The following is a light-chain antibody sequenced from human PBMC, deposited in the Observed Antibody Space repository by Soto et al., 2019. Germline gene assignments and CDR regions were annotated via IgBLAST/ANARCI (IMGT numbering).Light chain of an antibody. V-gene: IGKV3-20*01. CDR2: GAS. J-gene: IGKJ5*01. CDR3: QQYGSSLPIT. CDR1: QSVSSSS. Sequence: ERVFTQSPGTLSLSPGERATLSGRASQSVSSSSLAWYQQKPGQAPRLLISGASSRATGIPDRFSGSGYGTDFPLTISRLEPEDFAVFFCQQYGSSLPITFGHGTRLEI.